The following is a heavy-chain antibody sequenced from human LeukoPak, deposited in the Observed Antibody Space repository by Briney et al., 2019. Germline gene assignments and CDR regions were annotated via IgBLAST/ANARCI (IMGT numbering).Heavy chain of an antibody. D-gene: IGHD1-26*01. Sequence: ASVKVSCKASGXXXXSYAISWVRQAPXXXXXWMGRIIPILGIANYAQKFQGRVTITADKSTSTAYMELSSLRSEDTAVYYCASGIVGAASVKPTDYWGQGTLVTVSS. CDR2: IIPILGIA. CDR3: ASGIVGAASVKPTDY. CDR1: GXXXXSYA. J-gene: IGHJ4*02. V-gene: IGHV1-69*04.